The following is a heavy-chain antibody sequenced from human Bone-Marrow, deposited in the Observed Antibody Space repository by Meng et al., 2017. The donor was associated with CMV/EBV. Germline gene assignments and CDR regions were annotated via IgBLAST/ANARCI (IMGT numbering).Heavy chain of an antibody. D-gene: IGHD2-15*01. CDR3: ARALEVDYFDY. CDR2: IYYSGST. Sequence: SETLSLTCTVSGGSISSGGYYWSWIRQPPGKGLEWIGYIYYSGSTNYNPSLKSRVTISVDTSKNQFSLKLSSVTAADTAVYYCARALEVDYFDYWGQGKLVTVYS. J-gene: IGHJ4*02. V-gene: IGHV4-61*08. CDR1: GGSISSGGYY.